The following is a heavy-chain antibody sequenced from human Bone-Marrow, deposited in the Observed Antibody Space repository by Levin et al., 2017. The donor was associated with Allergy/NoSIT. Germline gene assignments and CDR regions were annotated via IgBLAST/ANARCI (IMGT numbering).Heavy chain of an antibody. Sequence: PGGSLRLSCAASGFTFSNAWMSWVRQAPGKGLEWVGRIKSKTDGGTTDYAAPVKGRFTISRDDSKNTLYLQMNSLKTEDTAVYYCTTGRLEWELSGLVDYWGQGTLVTVSS. D-gene: IGHD1-26*01. CDR2: IKSKTDGGTT. CDR3: TTGRLEWELSGLVDY. J-gene: IGHJ4*02. CDR1: GFTFSNAW. V-gene: IGHV3-15*01.